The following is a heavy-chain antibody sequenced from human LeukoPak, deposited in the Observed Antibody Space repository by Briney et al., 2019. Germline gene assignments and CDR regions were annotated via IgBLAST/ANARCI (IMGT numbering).Heavy chain of an antibody. D-gene: IGHD4-17*01. CDR3: ARDGTVTAGPFDP. CDR1: GIPFSSFG. V-gene: IGHV3-33*01. CDR2: IWYDGSNK. Sequence: GRSLRLSCAAPGIPFSSFGMHWLRQARGKGLEWVAFIWYDGSNKYYADSVKGRFTISRDNSKNTLYLQMNSLTAEDTAVYYCARDGTVTAGPFDPWGGGTLVTVSS. J-gene: IGHJ5*02.